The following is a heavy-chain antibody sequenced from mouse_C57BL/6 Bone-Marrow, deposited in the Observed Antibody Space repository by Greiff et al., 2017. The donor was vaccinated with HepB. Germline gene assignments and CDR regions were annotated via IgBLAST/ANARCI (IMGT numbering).Heavy chain of an antibody. V-gene: IGHV5-15*01. Sequence: EVMLVESGGGLVQPGGSLKLSCAASGFTFSDYGMAWVRQAPRKGPEWVAFISNLAYSIYYADTVTGRFTISRENAKNTLYLEMSSLRSEDTAMYYCARHNITTVVGNYAMDYWGQGTSVTVSS. CDR2: ISNLAYSI. D-gene: IGHD1-1*01. J-gene: IGHJ4*01. CDR3: ARHNITTVVGNYAMDY. CDR1: GFTFSDYG.